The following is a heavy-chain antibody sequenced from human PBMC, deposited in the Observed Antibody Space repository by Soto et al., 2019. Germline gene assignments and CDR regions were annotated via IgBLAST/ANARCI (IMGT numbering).Heavy chain of an antibody. D-gene: IGHD3-22*01. V-gene: IGHV3-33*01. CDR2: IWYDGSNK. CDR3: ARAPTYYYDSSGPKFDY. CDR1: GFTFSSYG. Sequence: GGSLRLSCAASGFTFSSYGMHWVRQAPGKGLEWVAVIWYDGSNKYYADSVKGRFTISRDNSKNTLYLQMNSLRAEDTAVYYCARAPTYYYDSSGPKFDYWGQGTLVTVSS. J-gene: IGHJ4*02.